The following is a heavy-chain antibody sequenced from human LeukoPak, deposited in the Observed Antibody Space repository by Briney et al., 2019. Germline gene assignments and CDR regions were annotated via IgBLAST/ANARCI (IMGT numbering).Heavy chain of an antibody. Sequence: GGSLRLSCAASGFNFRSYSMNWVRQTPGKGLEWVSSISMSTSYIYYADSVKGRFIISRDNAQNSLYLQMNSLRAEDTAIYYCARGVVIVPAGHTDYYHYGMDVWGQGTTVTVSS. CDR3: ARGVVIVPAGHTDYYHYGMDV. J-gene: IGHJ6*02. D-gene: IGHD2-2*01. CDR1: GFNFRSYS. V-gene: IGHV3-21*01. CDR2: ISMSTSYI.